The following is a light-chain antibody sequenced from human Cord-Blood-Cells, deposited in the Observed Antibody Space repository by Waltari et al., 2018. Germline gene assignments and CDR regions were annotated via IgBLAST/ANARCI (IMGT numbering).Light chain of an antibody. V-gene: IGKV2-28*01. CDR1: QSLLHSNGYNY. CDR2: LGS. J-gene: IGKJ1*01. CDR3: MQALQTPPWT. Sequence: DIVMTQSPLSLPVTPGEPASISCRSSQSLLHSNGYNYLDWYLQIPGQSPQLLIYLGSNLASGVPDRFSGSGSGTDFTLKISRVEAEDVGVYYCMQALQTPPWTFGQGTKVKIK.